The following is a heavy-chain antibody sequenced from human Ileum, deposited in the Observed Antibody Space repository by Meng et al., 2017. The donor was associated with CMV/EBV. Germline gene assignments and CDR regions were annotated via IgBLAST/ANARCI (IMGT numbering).Heavy chain of an antibody. D-gene: IGHD3-9*01. V-gene: IGHV4-34*01. J-gene: IGHJ4*02. CDR3: ARGRRYLFY. CDR1: GESFSGYY. CDR2: INQSGST. Sequence: QVQLHQWGAGLLKPSETLSLTCAVYGESFSGYYWDWIRQSPGKGLEWIWQINQSGSTNYNPSLKSRVTISVDTSKNQFSLKLSSVTAADAAMYYCARGRRYLFYWSQGTLVTVSS.